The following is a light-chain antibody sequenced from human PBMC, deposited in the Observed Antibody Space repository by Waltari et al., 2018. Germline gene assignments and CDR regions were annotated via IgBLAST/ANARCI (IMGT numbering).Light chain of an antibody. CDR1: QSLVHSAGNTS. V-gene: IGKV2-30*02. J-gene: IGKJ4*01. Sequence: DVVMTQYPLSLPVTLGQPASLSCTSSQSLVHSAGNTSLAWFQQRPGQSPRPLIFKVSIRESEVPDRFSASGSGTDFTLKISRVEAEDVGVYYSRQGTHWPLTFVGGSKVEIK. CDR3: RQGTHWPLT. CDR2: KVS.